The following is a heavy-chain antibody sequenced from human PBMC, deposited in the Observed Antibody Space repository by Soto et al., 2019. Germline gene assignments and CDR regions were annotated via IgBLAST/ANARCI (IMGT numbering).Heavy chain of an antibody. D-gene: IGHD3-3*01. CDR2: IGTAGDT. Sequence: EVQLVESGGGLVQPGGSLRLSCAASGFTFSSYDMHWVRQATGKGLEWVSAIGTAGDTYYPGSVKGRFIISRDNSENTVYLQMNSLRADDTAVYYCAKVEAFGVVITTPFDYWGQGTLVTVSS. CDR1: GFTFSSYD. V-gene: IGHV3-13*01. J-gene: IGHJ4*02. CDR3: AKVEAFGVVITTPFDY.